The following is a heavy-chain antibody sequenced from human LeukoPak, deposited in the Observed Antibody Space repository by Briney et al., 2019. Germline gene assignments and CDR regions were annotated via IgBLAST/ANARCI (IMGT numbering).Heavy chain of an antibody. CDR1: GYTFTDYY. J-gene: IGHJ4*02. CDR3: ATLTIVVVPAAIIDY. D-gene: IGHD2-2*01. Sequence: ASVKISCKVSGYTFTDYYMHWVQQAPGKGLEWMGLVDPEDGGTIYAEKFQGRVTITADASTDTAYMELSSLRSEDTAVYYCATLTIVVVPAAIIDYWGQGTLVTVSS. CDR2: VDPEDGGT. V-gene: IGHV1-69-2*01.